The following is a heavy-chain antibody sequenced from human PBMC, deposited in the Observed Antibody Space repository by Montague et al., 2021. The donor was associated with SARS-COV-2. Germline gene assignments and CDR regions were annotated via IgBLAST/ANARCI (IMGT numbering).Heavy chain of an antibody. CDR3: ARHRRYDVVSYYPDF. CDR2: ISNGGRT. D-gene: IGHD3-10*01. J-gene: IGHJ4*02. V-gene: IGHV4-39*01. CDR1: GGSFDSDNFF. Sequence: SETLSLTCSVSGGSFDSDNFFWGWIRQPPGKRLEWIGVISNGGRTFDNPSLESRVTISVHTSRNQLSLNVKSVTAADTAVYYCARHRRYDVVSYYPDFWGQGTLVTVSS.